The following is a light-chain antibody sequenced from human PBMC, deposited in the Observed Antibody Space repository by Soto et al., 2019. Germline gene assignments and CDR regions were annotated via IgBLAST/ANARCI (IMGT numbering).Light chain of an antibody. V-gene: IGKV3-11*01. CDR1: QTVSSS. J-gene: IGKJ4*01. CDR3: QQHINWPLT. Sequence: EIVLTQSPATLSLSPGERATLSCRASQTVSSSLAWYQQKPGQAPRLLIYEVSNRDIGIPARFSGSGSGADFTLTISSLEPGDFALYYCQQHINWPLTFGGGTKV. CDR2: EVS.